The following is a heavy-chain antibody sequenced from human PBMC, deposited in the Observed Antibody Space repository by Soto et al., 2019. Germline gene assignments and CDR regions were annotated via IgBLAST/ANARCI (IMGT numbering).Heavy chain of an antibody. CDR2: MNPNSGDT. J-gene: IGHJ5*02. CDR1: GSTFTSYD. V-gene: IGHV1-8*01. CDR3: ARGVKYGAYSRWFDP. Sequence: QVQLVQSGAEVKKPGASVKVSCKASGSTFTSYDINWVRQATGQGLEYLGWMNPNSGDTAYVQKFQGRLTMTWDTSITTAYMELSGLRSEDTARYCGARGVKYGAYSRWFDPWGQGTLVTVSS. D-gene: IGHD4-17*01.